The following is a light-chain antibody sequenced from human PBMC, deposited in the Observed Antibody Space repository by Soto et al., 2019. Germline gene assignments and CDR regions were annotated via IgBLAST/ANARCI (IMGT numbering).Light chain of an antibody. CDR3: LQDYNYLWT. CDR1: EGIRND. CDR2: AAS. Sequence: AIQMTQSPSSLSASVGDRVTITCQASEGIRNDLGWYQQKPGKAPKLLIYAASSLQSGVPSRFSGSGSGTDFTLTISSLQPEDFATYYCLQDYNYLWTFGQGTKVEIK. V-gene: IGKV1-6*01. J-gene: IGKJ1*01.